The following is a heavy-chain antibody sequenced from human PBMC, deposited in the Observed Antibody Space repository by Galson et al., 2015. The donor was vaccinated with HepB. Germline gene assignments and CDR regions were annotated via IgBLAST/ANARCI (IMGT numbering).Heavy chain of an antibody. J-gene: IGHJ3*01. D-gene: IGHD3-3*01. V-gene: IGHV3-64D*09. CDR3: VRDWTYDFWSGYFGAFDL. CDR1: GFTFTNHA. Sequence: SLRLSCAASGFTFTNHAIHWVRQAPGKGPEYVSVISGNGHDTYYAESVKGRFSVSRDNSRNWLFLQMSSLRPEDTAVYYCVRDWTYDFWSGYFGAFDLWGQGTLVTVSS. CDR2: ISGNGHDT.